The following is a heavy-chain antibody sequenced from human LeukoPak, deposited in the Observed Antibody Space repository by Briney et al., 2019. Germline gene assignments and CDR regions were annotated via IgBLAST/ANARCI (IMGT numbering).Heavy chain of an antibody. Sequence: SGGSLRLSCAASGFTFSSYWMSWVRQAPGKGLEWVAVIWYDGSNKYYADSVKGRFTISRDNSKNTLYLQMNSLRAEDTAVYYCARDSGYSSSWIDYWGQGTLVTVSS. V-gene: IGHV3-33*08. CDR1: GFTFSSYW. CDR2: IWYDGSNK. CDR3: ARDSGYSSSWIDY. D-gene: IGHD6-13*01. J-gene: IGHJ4*02.